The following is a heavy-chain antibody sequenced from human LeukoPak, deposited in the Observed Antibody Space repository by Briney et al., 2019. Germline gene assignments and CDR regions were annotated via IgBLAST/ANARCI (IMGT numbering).Heavy chain of an antibody. D-gene: IGHD2-21*02. CDR1: GGTFSSYA. J-gene: IGHJ3*02. CDR3: ARAQGAYCGGDCYWYPDDAFDI. Sequence: SVKVSCKASGGTFSSYAISWVRQAPGQGPEWMGGIIPIFGTANYAQKFQGRVTITAGESTSTAYMELSSLRSEDTAVYYCARAQGAYCGGDCYWYPDDAFDIWGQGTMVTVSS. V-gene: IGHV1-69*13. CDR2: IIPIFGTA.